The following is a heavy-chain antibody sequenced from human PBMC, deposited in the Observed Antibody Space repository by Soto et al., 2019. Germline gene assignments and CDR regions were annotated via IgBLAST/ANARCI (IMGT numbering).Heavy chain of an antibody. CDR3: ARENTTRGGIDV. J-gene: IGHJ6*02. Sequence: TLSLTCTVSGGSISSGGYYWSWIRQHPGKGPEWIGYIYYSGSTYYNPSLKSRVTISVDTSKNQFSLKLSSVTAADTAVYYCARENTTRGGIDVWSQGTTVTVCS. V-gene: IGHV4-31*03. CDR1: GGSISSGGYY. CDR2: IYYSGST.